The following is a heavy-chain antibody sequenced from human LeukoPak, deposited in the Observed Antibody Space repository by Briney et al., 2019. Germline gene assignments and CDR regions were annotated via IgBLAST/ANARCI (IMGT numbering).Heavy chain of an antibody. CDR3: ARGRRSRFDP. V-gene: IGHV4-34*01. CDR1: GGSFSGYY. CDR2: INHSGST. D-gene: IGHD2-2*01. J-gene: IGHJ5*02. Sequence: SETLSLTCAVYGGSFSGYYWSWIRQPPGKGLEWIGEINHSGSTNYNPSLKSRVTISVDTSKNQFSLKLSSVTAADTAVYYCARGRRSRFDPWGQGTLVTVPS.